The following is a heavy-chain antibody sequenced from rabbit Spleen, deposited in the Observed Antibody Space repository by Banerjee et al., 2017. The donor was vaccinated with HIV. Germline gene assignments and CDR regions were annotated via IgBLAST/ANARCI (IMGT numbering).Heavy chain of an antibody. CDR2: IRGSGGST. J-gene: IGHJ4*01. V-gene: IGHV1S45*01. D-gene: IGHD4-1*01. CDR3: ARDWRGGDSGWGEMDL. Sequence: QEQLEESGGDLVQPEGSLTLTCTASGFTISSTYYMCWVRQAPGKGLEWIGCIRGSGGSTYYASWAKGRFTISKTSSTTVTLQVTSLTAADTATYFCARDWRGGDSGWGEMDLWGPGTLVTVS. CDR1: GFTISSTYY.